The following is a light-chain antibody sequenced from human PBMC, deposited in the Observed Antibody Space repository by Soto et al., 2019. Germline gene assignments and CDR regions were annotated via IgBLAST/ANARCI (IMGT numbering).Light chain of an antibody. CDR2: GAS. CDR3: QQYNNCLTWT. V-gene: IGKV3-15*01. CDR1: QSVSSN. J-gene: IGKJ1*01. Sequence: EIVITQSPATLSVSPGERATLSCRASQSVSSNLAWYQHKPSQAPRLLIYGASTRATGIPARFSGSGSGTEFTLTISSLQSEDFAVYYCQQYNNCLTWTFGQGTKVDIK.